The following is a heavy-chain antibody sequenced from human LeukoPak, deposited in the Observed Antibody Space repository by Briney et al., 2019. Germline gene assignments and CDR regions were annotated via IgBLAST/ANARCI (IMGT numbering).Heavy chain of an antibody. CDR3: ARSPHIVVVPAAKGRYFDL. Sequence: ASETLSLTCAVSGGSISSGGYSWSWIRQPPGKGLEWIGYIYHSGSTYYNPSLKSRVTISVDRSKNQFSLKLSSVTAADTAVYYCARSPHIVVVPAAKGRYFDLWGRGTLVTVSS. J-gene: IGHJ2*01. V-gene: IGHV4-30-2*01. D-gene: IGHD2-2*01. CDR1: GGSISSGGYS. CDR2: IYHSGST.